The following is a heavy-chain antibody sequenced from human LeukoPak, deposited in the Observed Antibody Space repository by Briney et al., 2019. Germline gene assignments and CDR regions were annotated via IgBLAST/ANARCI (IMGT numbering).Heavy chain of an antibody. CDR3: ARQEGYDFWGGFYTGFYSGMDV. J-gene: IGHJ6*02. V-gene: IGHV5-51*01. D-gene: IGHD3-3*01. Sequence: GESLKISCKGSGYSFTSYWIAWVRQRPGKGLEWMGIIYPGDSDTRYSPSFQGQVTISADESITTAYLQWGSLKASDTAMYYCARQEGYDFWGGFYTGFYSGMDVWGQGTTVTVSS. CDR1: GYSFTSYW. CDR2: IYPGDSDT.